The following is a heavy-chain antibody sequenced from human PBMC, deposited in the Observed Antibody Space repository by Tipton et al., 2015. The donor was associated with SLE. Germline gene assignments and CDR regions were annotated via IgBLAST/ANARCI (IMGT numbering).Heavy chain of an antibody. CDR1: GFTFSSYS. Sequence: GSLRLSCAASGFTFSSYSMNWVRQAPGKGLEWVSSISSSSSYIYYADSVKGRFTISRDNSKNTLYLQMNSLRAEDTAVYYCAGGKIFDYWGQGTLVTVSS. V-gene: IGHV3-21*01. CDR3: AGGKIFDY. CDR2: ISSSSSYI. D-gene: IGHD3-16*01. J-gene: IGHJ4*02.